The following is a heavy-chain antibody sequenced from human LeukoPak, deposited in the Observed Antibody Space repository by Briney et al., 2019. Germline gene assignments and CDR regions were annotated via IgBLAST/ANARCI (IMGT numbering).Heavy chain of an antibody. CDR1: GYSFTNYW. J-gene: IGHJ6*03. D-gene: IGHD3-22*01. V-gene: IGHV5-51*01. CDR2: IYPGDSDT. CDR3: ARQINDYYDSSGYNYYHYMDV. Sequence: GESLKISCKGSGYSFTNYWIGWVRQMPGKGLEWMGIIYPGDSDTRYSPSFQGQVTISADKSISTAYLRWSSLKASDTAMYYCARQINDYYDSSGYNYYHYMDVWGKGTTVTVSS.